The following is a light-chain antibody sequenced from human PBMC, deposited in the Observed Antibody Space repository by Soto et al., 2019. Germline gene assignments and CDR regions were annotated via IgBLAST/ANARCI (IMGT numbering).Light chain of an antibody. Sequence: NFMPTQPHSVSESPGKTVTISCTRSSGSIASNFVQWYQQRPGSAPTTVIYEDNQRPSGVPDRFSGSIDSSSNSASLTISGLKTEDEADYYCQSYDSSNLNWVFGGGTQLTVL. J-gene: IGLJ3*02. CDR3: QSYDSSNLNWV. CDR2: EDN. CDR1: SGSIASNF. V-gene: IGLV6-57*04.